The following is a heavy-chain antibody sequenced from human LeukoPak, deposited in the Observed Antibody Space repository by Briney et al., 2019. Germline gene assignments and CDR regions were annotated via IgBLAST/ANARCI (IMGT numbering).Heavy chain of an antibody. D-gene: IGHD2-2*01. CDR3: ARLGCSSASCYPGN. J-gene: IGHJ4*02. Sequence: SETLSLTCTVSGGSISSSSYYWGWIRQPPGKGLEWIGSIYYSGSTYCNPSLKSRVTISVDTSKNQFSLKLNSVTAADTAVYYCARLGCSSASCYPGNWGQGTLVTVSS. CDR2: IYYSGST. CDR1: GGSISSSSYY. V-gene: IGHV4-39*01.